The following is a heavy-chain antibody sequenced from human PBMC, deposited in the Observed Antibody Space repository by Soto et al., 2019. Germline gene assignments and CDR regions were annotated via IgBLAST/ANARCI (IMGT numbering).Heavy chain of an antibody. V-gene: IGHV2-5*02. CDR2: IYWDDDK. D-gene: IGHD1-20*01. Sequence: QITLKESGPTLVKPTQTLTLTCTFSGFSLSTNGVGVGWIRQPPGKALEWLALIYWDDDKRYSPSLKSRLTIHKDTSKKQVVLTMTNMDPVDTGTYYCAHVMTGNILFDYWGQGTLVTVSS. CDR3: AHVMTGNILFDY. J-gene: IGHJ4*02. CDR1: GFSLSTNGVG.